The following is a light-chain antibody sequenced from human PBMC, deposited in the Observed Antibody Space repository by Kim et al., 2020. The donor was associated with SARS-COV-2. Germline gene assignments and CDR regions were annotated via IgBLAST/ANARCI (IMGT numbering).Light chain of an antibody. CDR3: QQYASYPIT. V-gene: IGKV1D-16*01. CDR1: QEISRW. CDR2: TAT. Sequence: ASVGDRVTTTCRASQEISRWLAWYQQKPGTAPKSLIYTATRLESGVPSRFSGSGSGTYFTLTISSLQPEDFATYYCQQYASYPITFGQGTRLEIK. J-gene: IGKJ5*01.